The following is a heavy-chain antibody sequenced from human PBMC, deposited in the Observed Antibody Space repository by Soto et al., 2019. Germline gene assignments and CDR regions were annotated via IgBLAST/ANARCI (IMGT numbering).Heavy chain of an antibody. CDR2: MSGSGGNT. V-gene: IGHV3-23*01. D-gene: IGHD3-16*01. Sequence: EVQLLESGGGLVQPGGSLRLPCAVSGFTFSSYGMNWVRQAPGKGLEWVSGMSGSGGNTYYADSVKGRFTIARDNSKNALDVQMKSLRAEDTAVYYWAKEGGRGGGYSDYWGQGTLVTVSS. CDR1: GFTFSSYG. CDR3: AKEGGRGGGYSDY. J-gene: IGHJ4*02.